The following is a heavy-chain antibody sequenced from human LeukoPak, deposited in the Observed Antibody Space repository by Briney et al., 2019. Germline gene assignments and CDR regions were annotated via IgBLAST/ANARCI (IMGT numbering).Heavy chain of an antibody. CDR1: GGSITSSSYY. V-gene: IGHV4-39*07. D-gene: IGHD3-16*01. Sequence: PSETLSLTCTVSGGSITSSSYYWGWIRQPPGKGLAWIGSVYYSGNTYYNPSLKSRVTISVDTSKNQFSLKLSSVTAADTAVYYCARETSQKGAHYMDVWGKGTTVTISS. CDR2: VYYSGNT. J-gene: IGHJ6*03. CDR3: ARETSQKGAHYMDV.